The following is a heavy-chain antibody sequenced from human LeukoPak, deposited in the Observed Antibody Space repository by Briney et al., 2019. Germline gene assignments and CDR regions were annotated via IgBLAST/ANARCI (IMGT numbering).Heavy chain of an antibody. J-gene: IGHJ4*02. CDR1: GGSISSYY. D-gene: IGHD3-22*01. CDR3: ARDSAPYDSSGYYRFDY. V-gene: IGHV4-4*07. Sequence: SETLSLTCTVSGGSISSYYWSWIRQPAGKGLEWIGRIYTSGSTNYNPSLKSRVTMSVDTSKNQFSLKLSSVTAADTAVNYCARDSAPYDSSGYYRFDYWGQGTLVTVSS. CDR2: IYTSGST.